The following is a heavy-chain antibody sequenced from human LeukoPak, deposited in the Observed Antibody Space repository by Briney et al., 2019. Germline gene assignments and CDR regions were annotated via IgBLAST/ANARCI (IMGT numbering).Heavy chain of an antibody. J-gene: IGHJ5*02. CDR3: ARDAWDRFGELLFPNWFDP. CDR2: ISSSSSYI. Sequence: PGGSLRLSCAASGFTFSSYSMNWVRQAPGKGLEWVSSISSSSSYIYYADSVKGRFTISRDNAKNSLYLQMNSLRAEDTAVYYCARDAWDRFGELLFPNWFDPWGQGTLVTVSS. V-gene: IGHV3-21*01. D-gene: IGHD3-10*01. CDR1: GFTFSSYS.